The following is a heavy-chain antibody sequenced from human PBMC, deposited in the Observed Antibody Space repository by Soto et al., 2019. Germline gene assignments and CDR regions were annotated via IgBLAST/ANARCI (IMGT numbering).Heavy chain of an antibody. Sequence: GGSLRLSWAASGLTFSSYGMHWVRQAPGKGLEWVAVISYDGSNKYYADSVKGRFTISRDNSKNTLYLQMNSLRAEDTAVYYCAKDCGWLHSSAQYRQDVWTQGTTVIVSS. V-gene: IGHV3-30*18. CDR1: GLTFSSYG. CDR2: ISYDGSNK. D-gene: IGHD2-21*01. CDR3: AKDCGWLHSSAQYRQDV. J-gene: IGHJ6*02.